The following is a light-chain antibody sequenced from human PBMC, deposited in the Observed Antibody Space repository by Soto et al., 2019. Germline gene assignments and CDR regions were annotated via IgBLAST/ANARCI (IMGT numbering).Light chain of an antibody. CDR3: SSLTTSNTLV. CDR2: AXX. J-gene: IGLJ1*01. Sequence: QSVLTQPASVSGSPGQSITFSCTGTSSDVGAYNFVSWYEQHPGKAPKLIIYAXXXXPSGVSNRFSGSKSGYTASLTISGLKAEDEADYYCSSLTTSNTLVFGTGTKVTVL. CDR1: SSDVGAYNF. V-gene: IGLV2-14*01.